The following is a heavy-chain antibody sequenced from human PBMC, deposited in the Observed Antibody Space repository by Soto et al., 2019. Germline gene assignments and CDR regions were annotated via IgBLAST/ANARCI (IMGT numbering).Heavy chain of an antibody. V-gene: IGHV4-34*01. D-gene: IGHD2-8*01. J-gene: IGHJ4*02. CDR1: GGSLSGYY. CDR2: INHSRSI. CDR3: ARGNGMLLAVQGDAPDKYYLDS. Sequence: SETLSLTCAVYGGSLSGYYWSWIRQPPGKGLEWIGEINHSRSINYNPSLKSRVTISVDTSKNQFSLKLRSVTAADTAIYYCARGNGMLLAVQGDAPDKYYLDSWSQGTLVTVSS.